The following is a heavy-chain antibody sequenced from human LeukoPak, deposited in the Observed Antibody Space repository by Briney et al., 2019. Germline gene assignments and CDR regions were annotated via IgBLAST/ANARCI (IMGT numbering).Heavy chain of an antibody. D-gene: IGHD6-13*01. J-gene: IGHJ6*02. CDR2: IIPILGIA. CDR3: AKGEQQLVLGTDV. V-gene: IGHV1-69*04. Sequence: SVKVSCKASGGTFSSYAISWVRQAPGQGLEWMGRIIPILGIANYAQKFQGRVTITADKSTSTAYMELSSLRAEDTAVYYCAKGEQQLVLGTDVWGQGTTVTVSS. CDR1: GGTFSSYA.